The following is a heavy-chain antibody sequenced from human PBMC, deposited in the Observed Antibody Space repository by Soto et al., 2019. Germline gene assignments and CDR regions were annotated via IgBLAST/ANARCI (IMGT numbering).Heavy chain of an antibody. J-gene: IGHJ6*02. CDR1: GGSISSGDYY. Sequence: SETLSLTCTVSGGSISSGDYYWSWIRQPPGKGLEWIGYIYYSGSTYYNPSLKSRVTISVDTSKNQFSLKLSSVTAADTAVYYCARADGSCWGAYYYYCILVWGPGTTVTVSS. CDR3: ARADGSCWGAYYYYCILV. CDR2: IYYSGST. V-gene: IGHV4-30-4*01. D-gene: IGHD2-15*01.